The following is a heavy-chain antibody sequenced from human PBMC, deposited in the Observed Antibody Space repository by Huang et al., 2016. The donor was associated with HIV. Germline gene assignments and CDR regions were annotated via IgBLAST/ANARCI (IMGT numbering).Heavy chain of an antibody. D-gene: IGHD3-3*01. Sequence: QVQLQESGPRLVKPSGTLSLTCTVTGASSGNHYWSWIRQTPGKGLEWIGSVYETGLADYNPSLGGRVTMSGDTSKNQISLKLISVTAADTAVYFCARGRAIYDFWSGYYDSWGQGSLVTVSS. J-gene: IGHJ4*02. CDR1: GASSGNHY. CDR2: VYETGLA. CDR3: ARGRAIYDFWSGYYDS. V-gene: IGHV4-59*11.